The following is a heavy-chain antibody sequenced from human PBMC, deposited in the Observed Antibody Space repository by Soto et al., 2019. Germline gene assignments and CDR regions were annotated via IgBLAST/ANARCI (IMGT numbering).Heavy chain of an antibody. V-gene: IGHV1-18*01. D-gene: IGHD6-13*01. J-gene: IGHJ6*02. Sequence: GASVKVSCKASGYTFTSYGISWVRQAPGQGLEWMGWISAYNGNTNYAQKLQGRVTMTTDTSTSTAYMELRSLRSGDTAVYYCARVLAAAGTDDYYYYGMDVWGQGTTVTVSS. CDR2: ISAYNGNT. CDR3: ARVLAAAGTDDYYYYGMDV. CDR1: GYTFTSYG.